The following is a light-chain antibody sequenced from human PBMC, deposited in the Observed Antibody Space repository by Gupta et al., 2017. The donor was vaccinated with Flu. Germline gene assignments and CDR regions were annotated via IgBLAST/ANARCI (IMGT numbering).Light chain of an antibody. Sequence: KVTISCAGSSSEIGSNCVYWYQQPPRTAPKLLIYENKRQWSGVPDRFFGSKSGTSATVGTTGLQAGEEADYYCGTGDRNMSDVVFGAGTKLTVL. J-gene: IGLJ2*01. CDR2: ENK. CDR1: SSEIGSNC. CDR3: GTGDRNMSDVV. V-gene: IGLV1-51*02.